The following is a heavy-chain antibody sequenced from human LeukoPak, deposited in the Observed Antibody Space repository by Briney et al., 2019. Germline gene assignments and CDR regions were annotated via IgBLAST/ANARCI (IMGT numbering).Heavy chain of an antibody. Sequence: GGSLKLSVVAFGCNLCGYAMQLVLQAAGKDMEWVSGISWNNGSIQYAASVKGRFTISRDSAKKSLYLHMNSLRPEDTAFYYCAKDGEVLPAGEIDYWGQGTLVTVSS. D-gene: IGHD6-13*01. V-gene: IGHV3-9*01. CDR2: ISWNNGSI. CDR1: GCNLCGYA. J-gene: IGHJ4*02. CDR3: AKDGEVLPAGEIDY.